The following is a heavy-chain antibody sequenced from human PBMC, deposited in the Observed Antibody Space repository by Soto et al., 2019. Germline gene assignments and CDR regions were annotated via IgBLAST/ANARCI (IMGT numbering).Heavy chain of an antibody. Sequence: QIQLVQSGTEVKYPGASVKVSCKASSYTFTSYGFNWVRQAPGQGIEWIGWISAYNGYTNYEKKFQGRVTMTTDASTRTAYMELRSLGFDDTAVYYCARESRQWLACDFWGQGTLVSVSS. CDR1: SYTFTSYG. CDR3: ARESRQWLACDF. J-gene: IGHJ4*02. V-gene: IGHV1-18*01. D-gene: IGHD6-19*01. CDR2: ISAYNGYT.